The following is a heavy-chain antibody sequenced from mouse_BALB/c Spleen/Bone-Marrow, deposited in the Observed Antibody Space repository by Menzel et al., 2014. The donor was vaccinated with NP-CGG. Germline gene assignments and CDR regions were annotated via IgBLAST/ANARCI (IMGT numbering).Heavy chain of an antibody. CDR3: ARDLDY. CDR1: GYTFTDYA. V-gene: IGHV1S137*01. CDR2: ISTYYGDA. J-gene: IGHJ2*01. Sequence: VQLQQSGAELVRPGVSVKISCKGSGYTFTDYAVHWVKQSHAKSLEWIGVISTYYGDATYNQKFKGKAAMTVDKSSSTAYMELARLTSEDSAIYYCARDLDYWGQGTTLTVSS.